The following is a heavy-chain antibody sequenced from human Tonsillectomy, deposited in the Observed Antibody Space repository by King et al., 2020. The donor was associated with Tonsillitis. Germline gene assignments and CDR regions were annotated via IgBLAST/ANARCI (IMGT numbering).Heavy chain of an antibody. CDR2: IYYIWST. Sequence: QLQESGPGLVKPSETLSLTCTVSGGSISSYYWSWIRQPQGKGLEWIGYIYYIWSTTYTPSRKSRVTISVDTSKNQFSLKLSAVTAADTAVYYCARDKVCSGYYCAYGMDVWGQGTTVTVSS. CDR3: ARDKVCSGYYCAYGMDV. CDR1: GGSISSYY. D-gene: IGHD3-22*01. J-gene: IGHJ6*02. V-gene: IGHV4-59*01.